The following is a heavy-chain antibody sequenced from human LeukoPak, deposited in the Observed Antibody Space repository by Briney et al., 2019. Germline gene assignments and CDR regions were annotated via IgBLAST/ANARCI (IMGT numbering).Heavy chain of an antibody. V-gene: IGHV4-4*02. Sequence: SGTLSLTCAVSGGSISSSNWWSWVRQPPGKGLEWIGEIYHSGSTNYNPSLKSRVTISVDKSQNQFSLKLSSVTAADTAVYYCAREPEKSSGWPYGMDVWGQGTTVIVSS. J-gene: IGHJ6*02. CDR1: GGSISSSNW. D-gene: IGHD6-19*01. CDR2: IYHSGST. CDR3: AREPEKSSGWPYGMDV.